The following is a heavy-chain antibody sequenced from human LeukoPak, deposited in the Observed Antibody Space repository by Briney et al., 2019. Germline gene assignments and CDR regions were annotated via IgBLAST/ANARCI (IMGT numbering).Heavy chain of an antibody. CDR1: GGSFSGYY. CDR2: IYYSGST. CDR3: ARVSSSSGWYYFDY. J-gene: IGHJ4*02. Sequence: SETLSLTCAVYGGSFSGYYWSWIRQPPGKGLEWIGTIYYSGSTNYNPSLKSRVTISVDTSKNQFSLKLSSVTAADTAVYYCARVSSSSGWYYFDYWGQGTLVTVSS. D-gene: IGHD6-19*01. V-gene: IGHV4-59*01.